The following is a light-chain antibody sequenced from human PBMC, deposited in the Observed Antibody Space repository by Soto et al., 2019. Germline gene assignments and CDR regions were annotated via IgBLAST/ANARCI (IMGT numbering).Light chain of an antibody. CDR2: DAS. V-gene: IGKV1-5*01. J-gene: IGKJ1*01. CDR3: QHYNSYSEA. Sequence: DLQITQSPSTLSASVGDRVTITCRGSQSISSWLAWYQQKPGKAPKLLIYDASSLESGVPSRFSGSGSGTEFTLTISSLQPDDFATYYCQHYNSYSEAFGQGTKVDIK. CDR1: QSISSW.